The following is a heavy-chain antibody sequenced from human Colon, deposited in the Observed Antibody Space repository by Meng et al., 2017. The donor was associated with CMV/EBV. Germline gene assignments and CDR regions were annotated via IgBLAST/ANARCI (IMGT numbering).Heavy chain of an antibody. Sequence: GESLKISCAASGFTFSNAWMSWVRQAPGKGLEWVGRIKSKTDGGTTDYAAPVKGRFTISRDDSKNTLYLQMNSLRAEDTAVYYCARDIYYCSSTSCYQPCWFDPWGQGTLVTVSS. CDR1: GFTFSNAW. CDR2: IKSKTDGGTT. J-gene: IGHJ5*02. CDR3: ARDIYYCSSTSCYQPCWFDP. D-gene: IGHD2-2*01. V-gene: IGHV3-15*01.